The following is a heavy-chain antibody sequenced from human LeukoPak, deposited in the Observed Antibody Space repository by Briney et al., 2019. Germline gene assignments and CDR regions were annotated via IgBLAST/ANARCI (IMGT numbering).Heavy chain of an antibody. J-gene: IGHJ4*02. D-gene: IGHD1/OR15-1a*01. Sequence: PSETLSLTCAVSGGSISSSNWWSWVRQPPGKGLEWIGEIYHSGSTNYNPSLKSRVTLSVDKSKNQFSLKLSSVTAADTAVYYCARFLDREHFDYWGQGTLVTVSS. CDR1: GGSISSSNW. CDR3: ARFLDREHFDY. CDR2: IYHSGST. V-gene: IGHV4-4*02.